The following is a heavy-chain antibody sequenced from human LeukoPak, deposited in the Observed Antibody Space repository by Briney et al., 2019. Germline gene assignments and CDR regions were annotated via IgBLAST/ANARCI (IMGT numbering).Heavy chain of an antibody. J-gene: IGHJ4*02. CDR1: GSSINSYY. CDR2: IYSNGHT. CDR3: ARREGVVTHFDY. D-gene: IGHD2-15*01. Sequence: PSETLSLTCSVSGSSINSYYWSWIRQPPGKGLEWIGYIYSNGHTIYNPSLKSRVTISVEMSKNQFSLKLTSVAAADTAVYYCARREGVVTHFDYWGQGTLVTVSS. V-gene: IGHV4-59*08.